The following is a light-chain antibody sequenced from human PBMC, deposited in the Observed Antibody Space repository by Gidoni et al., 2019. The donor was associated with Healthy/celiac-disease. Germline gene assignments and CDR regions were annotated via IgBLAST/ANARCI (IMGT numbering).Light chain of an antibody. CDR1: QSVSSSY. V-gene: IGKV3-20*01. CDR2: GAS. J-gene: IGKJ4*01. CDR3: QQYGSSPVX. Sequence: EIVLTQSPGTLSLSPGERATLSCRASQSVSSSYLAWYQQKPGQAPRLLIYGASSRATGIPDRFSGSGSGTDFTLTISRLEPEDFAVYYCQQYGSSPVXFXGGTKVEI.